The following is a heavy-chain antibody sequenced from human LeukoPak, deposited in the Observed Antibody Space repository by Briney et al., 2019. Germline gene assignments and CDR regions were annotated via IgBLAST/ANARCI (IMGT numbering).Heavy chain of an antibody. CDR3: ARVGGYYYDSSGYSFDY. J-gene: IGHJ4*02. CDR1: GYTFTGYY. CDR2: INPNSGGT. Sequence: GASVTVSCKASGYTFTGYYMHWVRQAPGQGLEWMGWINPNSGGTNYAQKFQGRVTMTRDTSISTAYMELSRLRSDDTAVYYCARVGGYYYDSSGYSFDYWGQGTLVTVSS. D-gene: IGHD3-22*01. V-gene: IGHV1-2*02.